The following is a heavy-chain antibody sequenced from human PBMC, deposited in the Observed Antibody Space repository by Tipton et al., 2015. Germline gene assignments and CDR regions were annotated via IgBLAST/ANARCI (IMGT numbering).Heavy chain of an antibody. CDR1: GFTFDDYA. CDR2: ISLNGVRR. V-gene: IGHV3-9*01. J-gene: IGHJ4*02. Sequence: SLRLSCAASGFTFDDYAMHWVRQVPGKGLEWVAGISLNGVRRGYADSVKGRFTISRDDTKNSVYLQMNNLTSDDTAFYYCARSKMATVGGHLDQWGQGTPVTVSS. D-gene: IGHD5-24*01. CDR3: ARSKMATVGGHLDQ.